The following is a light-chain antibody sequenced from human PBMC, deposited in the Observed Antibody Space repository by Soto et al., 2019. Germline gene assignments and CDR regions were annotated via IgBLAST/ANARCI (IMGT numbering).Light chain of an antibody. CDR1: QSISSY. V-gene: IGKV1-39*01. J-gene: IGKJ5*01. Sequence: DIQMTQSQSSLSASVGDRVTITCRASQSISSYLNWYQQKPGKAPKLLIYAASSLQSGVPSRFSGSGSGTDFTLTISSLQPEDFATYYCQQSYSTLPITFGQGTRLEI. CDR2: AAS. CDR3: QQSYSTLPIT.